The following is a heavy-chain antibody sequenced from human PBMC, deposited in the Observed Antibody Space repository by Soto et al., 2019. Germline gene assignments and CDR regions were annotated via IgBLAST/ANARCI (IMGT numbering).Heavy chain of an antibody. CDR3: ARGGVAARKGRWFDP. CDR1: GGSIRSYY. CDR2: IHYSGST. Sequence: LCGGSIRSYYWGWIRQPPGKGLEWIGYIHYSGSTNYNPSLRSRVTISVDTPKNQFSLKVNSMTTADTAIYYCARGGVAARKGRWFDPWGQGTLVTVSS. V-gene: IGHV4-59*01. J-gene: IGHJ5*02. D-gene: IGHD6-25*01.